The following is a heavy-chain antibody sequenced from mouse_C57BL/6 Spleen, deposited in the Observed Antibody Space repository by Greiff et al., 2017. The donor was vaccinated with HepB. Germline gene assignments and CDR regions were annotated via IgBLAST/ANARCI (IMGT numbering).Heavy chain of an antibody. CDR1: GFSLTSYG. V-gene: IGHV2-2*01. CDR2: IWSGGST. CDR3: ARETGGIYYDYDGGFAY. Sequence: QVQLQQSGPGLVQPSQSLSITCTVSGFSLTSYGVHWVRQSPGKGLEWLGVIWSGGSTDYNAAFISRLSISKDNSKSQVFFKMNSLQADDTAIYYWARETGGIYYDYDGGFAYWGQGTLVTVSA. D-gene: IGHD2-4*01. J-gene: IGHJ3*01.